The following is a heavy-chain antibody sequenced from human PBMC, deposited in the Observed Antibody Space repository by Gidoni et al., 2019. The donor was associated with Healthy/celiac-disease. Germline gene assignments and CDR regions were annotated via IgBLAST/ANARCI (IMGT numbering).Heavy chain of an antibody. D-gene: IGHD3-3*01. J-gene: IGHJ5*02. CDR3: ARKLRFLNNWFDP. V-gene: IGHV4-34*01. CDR2: INPSGST. CDR1: GGSFSGYY. Sequence: QVPLQQWGAGLLKPSETLSLPCAFYGGSFSGYYWSWIRQPPGKWLEWIGEINPSGSTNYNPSLKSRVTISVDTSKNQFSLKLSSGTAADTAVYYCARKLRFLNNWFDPWGQGTLVTVSS.